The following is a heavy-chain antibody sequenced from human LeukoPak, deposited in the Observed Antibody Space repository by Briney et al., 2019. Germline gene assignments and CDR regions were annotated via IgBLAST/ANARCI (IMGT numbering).Heavy chain of an antibody. J-gene: IGHJ6*03. CDR2: ISSSSTT. CDR1: GITFSDYS. Sequence: GGSLKLSGTASGITFSDYSMTWVRQAPGKGLKGVSYISSSSTTYYADSVRGRFTISRDNAKNSLYLQMSSLRAEDSAVYYCASFTVVGSYYYYMGVWGNGTTVTVSS. D-gene: IGHD3-10*01. V-gene: IGHV3-69-1*01. CDR3: ASFTVVGSYYYYMGV.